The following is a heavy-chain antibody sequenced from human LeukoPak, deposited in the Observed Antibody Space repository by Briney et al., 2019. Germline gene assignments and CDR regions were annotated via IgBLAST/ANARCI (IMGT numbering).Heavy chain of an antibody. Sequence: GASVKVSCKASGCTFSSHDINWVRQVPGHGLEWLGWMNPNSGNTGYAQKFQGRVAMTRDSSIGTAYLELSSLSSDDTAVYYCVRGDNVVSTAMLLLRYWGQGTLVAVSS. V-gene: IGHV1-8*01. J-gene: IGHJ1*01. CDR1: GCTFSSHD. CDR2: MNPNSGNT. CDR3: VRGDNVVSTAMLLLRY. D-gene: IGHD2-21*02.